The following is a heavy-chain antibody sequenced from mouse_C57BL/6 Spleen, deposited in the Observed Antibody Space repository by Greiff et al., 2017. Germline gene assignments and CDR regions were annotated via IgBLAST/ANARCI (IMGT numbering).Heavy chain of an antibody. V-gene: IGHV1-69*01. CDR1: GYTFTSYW. J-gene: IGHJ2*01. CDR3: ARGATVVATTDY. D-gene: IGHD1-1*01. Sequence: VQLQQPGAELVMPGASVKLSCKASGYTFTSYWMHWVKQRPGQGLEWIGEIDPSDSYTNYNQKFKGKSTLTVDKSSSTAYMQLSSLTSEESAVYYCARGATVVATTDYWGQGTTLTVSS. CDR2: IDPSDSYT.